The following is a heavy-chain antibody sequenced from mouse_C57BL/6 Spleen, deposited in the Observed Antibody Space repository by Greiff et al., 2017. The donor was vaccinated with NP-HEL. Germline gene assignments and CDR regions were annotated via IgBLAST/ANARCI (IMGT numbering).Heavy chain of an antibody. D-gene: IGHD2-3*01. CDR3: ARGGYDGYRYWYFDV. CDR1: GYTFTSYW. V-gene: IGHV1-52*01. CDR2: IDPSDSET. Sequence: QVQLQQPGAELVRPGSSVKLSCKASGYTFTSYWMHWVKQRPIQGLEWIGNIDPSDSETPYNQKFKDKATLTVDKSSSTAYMQLSSLTSEDSAVYYCARGGYDGYRYWYFDVWGTGTTVTVSS. J-gene: IGHJ1*03.